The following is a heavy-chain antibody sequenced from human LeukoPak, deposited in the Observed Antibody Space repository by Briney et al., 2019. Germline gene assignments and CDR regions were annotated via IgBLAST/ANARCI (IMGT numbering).Heavy chain of an antibody. Sequence: GRTLRLSCAVSGXTFSSYEMNWVRQAPGKGLEWVSYISTSSAVYYADSVKGRFTISRDNAKNSLYLQMNSLRAEDTAVYYCVRFGSRWFLYYWGEGTLVTVSS. CDR3: VRFGSRWFLYY. D-gene: IGHD6-13*01. CDR2: ISTSSAV. J-gene: IGHJ4*02. V-gene: IGHV3-48*03. CDR1: GXTFSSYE.